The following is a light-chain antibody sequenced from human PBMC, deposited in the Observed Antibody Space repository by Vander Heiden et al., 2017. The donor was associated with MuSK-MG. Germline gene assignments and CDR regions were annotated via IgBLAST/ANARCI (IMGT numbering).Light chain of an antibody. V-gene: IGKV4-1*01. CDR3: QQYYSMYT. CDR2: WAS. Sequence: DMVMTQPPDSRAVCLGQSATINSKSSQRVVYSSNNKKYLGWYQQKPGPPPKLLIYWASTRESGVPDRFSGSGSAPDFTLPISRLQADDVAVYYCQQYYSMYTFGQGTKLEIK. CDR1: QRVVYSSNNKKY. J-gene: IGKJ2*01.